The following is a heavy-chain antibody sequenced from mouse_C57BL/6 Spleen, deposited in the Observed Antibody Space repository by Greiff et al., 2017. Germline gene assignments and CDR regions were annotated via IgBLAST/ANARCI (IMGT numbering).Heavy chain of an antibody. J-gene: IGHJ3*01. CDR2: IRSKSSNYAT. V-gene: IGHV10-3*01. Sequence: DVMLVESGGGLVQPKGSLKLSCAASGFTFNTYAMHWVRQDPGKGLEWVARIRSKSSNYATYYADSGKDRFTISRDDSQSKLYLQMNNLKTDDTAMYCCVIGPWFAYWGQGTLVTVSA. CDR3: VIGPWFAY. CDR1: GFTFNTYA.